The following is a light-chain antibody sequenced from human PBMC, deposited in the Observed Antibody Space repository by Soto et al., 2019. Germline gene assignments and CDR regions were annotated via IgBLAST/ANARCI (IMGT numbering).Light chain of an antibody. CDR2: DAS. J-gene: IGKJ1*01. CDR1: QSVSSY. Sequence: EIVMTHSPATLSVSPCERATLSFRASQSVSSYLAWYQQKPGQAPRLLIYDASNRATGIPARFSGSGSGTDFTLTISSLEPEDFAVYYCQQRSNWPGTFGQGTKVDI. V-gene: IGKV3-11*01. CDR3: QQRSNWPGT.